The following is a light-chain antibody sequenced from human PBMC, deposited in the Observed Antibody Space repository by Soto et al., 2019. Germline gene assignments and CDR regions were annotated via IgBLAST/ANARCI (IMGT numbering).Light chain of an antibody. J-gene: IGLJ2*01. V-gene: IGLV2-14*01. Sequence: QSALTQPASVSGSPGQSITISCTGTSSVIGGYKYVSWYQQHPGKVPKLIIFEVSNRPSGVSERFSGSKSANTASLTISGLQAEDEADYYCSSYTSNMSVLFGGGTQLTVL. CDR2: EVS. CDR3: SSYTSNMSVL. CDR1: SSVIGGYKY.